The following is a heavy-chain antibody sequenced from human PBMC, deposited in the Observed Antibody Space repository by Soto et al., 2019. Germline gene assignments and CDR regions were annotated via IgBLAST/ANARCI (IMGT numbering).Heavy chain of an antibody. Sequence: QMQLVQSGAEVKKPGSSVKVSCKASGGTFSSYAISWVRQAPGQGLEWMGGIIPISDTTNYAQKFRGRVTITADESTSTAYMELSSLRSEDTAVYYCARSQGSSTSLEIYYYYYYGMDVWGQGTTVTVSS. D-gene: IGHD2-2*01. CDR1: GGTFSSYA. V-gene: IGHV1-69*01. CDR3: ARSQGSSTSLEIYYYYYYGMDV. J-gene: IGHJ6*02. CDR2: IIPISDTT.